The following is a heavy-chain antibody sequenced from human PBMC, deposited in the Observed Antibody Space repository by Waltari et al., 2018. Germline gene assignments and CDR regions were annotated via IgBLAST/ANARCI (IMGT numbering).Heavy chain of an antibody. J-gene: IGHJ6*03. Sequence: QLQLQESGPRLVKPSETLSLTCSVSGGSISSSSYHWGWIRQSPGKGLEWIGSIYYSGSTYYNQSLKSRVTISVDTVKKQISLRLTSVTAADTAVYYCARTRTTSSYLQYYYYMDVWGRGTTVTISS. V-gene: IGHV4-39*07. CDR2: IYYSGST. CDR1: GGSISSSSYH. CDR3: ARTRTTSSYLQYYYYMDV. D-gene: IGHD3-22*01.